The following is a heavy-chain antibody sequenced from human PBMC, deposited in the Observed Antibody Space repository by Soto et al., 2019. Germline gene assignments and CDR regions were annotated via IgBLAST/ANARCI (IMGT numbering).Heavy chain of an antibody. CDR2: INQDGSEK. CDR1: GFIFSSYW. Sequence: EVQLVESGGGLVQPGGSLRLSCAASGFIFSSYWMSWVRQAPGKGLEWVANINQDGSEKYYVDSVKGRFIISRDNATNSLYLQMNSLVAEATTIFYCARDGVEPGLNLDTWGQGTLVTVSS. J-gene: IGHJ5*02. D-gene: IGHD3-16*01. CDR3: ARDGVEPGLNLDT. V-gene: IGHV3-7*01.